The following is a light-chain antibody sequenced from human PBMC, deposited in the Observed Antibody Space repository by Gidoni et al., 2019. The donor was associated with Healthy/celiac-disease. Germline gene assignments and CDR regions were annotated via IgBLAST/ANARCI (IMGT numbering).Light chain of an antibody. J-gene: IGKJ1*01. CDR2: WAS. Sequence: DLVMTQSPDSLAVSLGERAPIICKSSQSVLYNSNNNNYLAWYQQKPGQPPKLLFYWASTRQAGVPDRFSGSVSGTDFTLSISSLQAEDVAVYDCQQHYDIPWTFGRGTRVELK. CDR1: QSVLYNSNNNNY. CDR3: QQHYDIPWT. V-gene: IGKV4-1*01.